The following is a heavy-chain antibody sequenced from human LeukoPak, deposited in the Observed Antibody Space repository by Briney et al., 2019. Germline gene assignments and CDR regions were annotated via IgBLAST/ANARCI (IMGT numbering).Heavy chain of an antibody. Sequence: SVRVSCKASGGTFSSYAISWVRQAPGQGLEWMGRIIPIFGTANYAQKFQGRVTITTDESTSTAYMELSSLRSEDTAVYYCARVVDTAMVLWFDPWGQGTLVTVSS. CDR1: GGTFSSYA. CDR2: IIPIFGTA. CDR3: ARVVDTAMVLWFDP. D-gene: IGHD5-18*01. V-gene: IGHV1-69*05. J-gene: IGHJ5*02.